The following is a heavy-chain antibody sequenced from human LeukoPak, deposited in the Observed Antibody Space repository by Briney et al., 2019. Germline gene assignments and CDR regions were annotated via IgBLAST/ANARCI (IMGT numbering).Heavy chain of an antibody. D-gene: IGHD1-14*01. V-gene: IGHV4-59*08. CDR2: IYYSGST. CDR1: GGSISSYY. Sequence: SETLSLTCTVSGGSISSYYWSWIRQPPGKGLEWIGHIYYSGSTNYNPSLKSRVTISVDTSKNQFSLKLSSVTAADTAVYYCASHRYCWYDHWGQGILVTVSS. J-gene: IGHJ5*02. CDR3: ASHRYCWYDH.